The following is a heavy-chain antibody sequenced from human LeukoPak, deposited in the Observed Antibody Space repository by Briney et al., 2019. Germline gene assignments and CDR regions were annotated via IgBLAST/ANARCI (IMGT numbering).Heavy chain of an antibody. J-gene: IGHJ6*03. CDR1: GFPFSSHG. V-gene: IGHV3-23*01. Sequence: GGSLRLSCAGAGFPFSSHGMNWVRQAPGKGLEWVSGISPGGGPTYYADSVKGRFTISRDDPKNTLYLQMENLGPEDTAVYYCARDPYSGNYGNYYYYYMDVWGKGTTVTISS. D-gene: IGHD1-26*01. CDR2: ISPGGGPT. CDR3: ARDPYSGNYGNYYYYYMDV.